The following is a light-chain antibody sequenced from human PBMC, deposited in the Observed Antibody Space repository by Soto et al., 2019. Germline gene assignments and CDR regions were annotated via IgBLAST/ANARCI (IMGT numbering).Light chain of an antibody. CDR2: DVT. Sequence: QSALTQPHSVSGSPGQSVTISCSGTSSDVGNYNYVSWYQHHPGKAPKLMIYDVTTRPSGVPDRFSGSKSGNTASLTISGLQAEDEADFYCCSYAGSYTRVFGGGTKLTVL. V-gene: IGLV2-11*01. CDR1: SSDVGNYNY. CDR3: CSYAGSYTRV. J-gene: IGLJ3*02.